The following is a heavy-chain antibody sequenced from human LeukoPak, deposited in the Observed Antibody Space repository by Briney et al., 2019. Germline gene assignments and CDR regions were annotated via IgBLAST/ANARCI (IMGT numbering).Heavy chain of an antibody. V-gene: IGHV3-23*01. CDR2: ISASGGST. CDR1: GFTFSSYS. CDR3: AKALSEGITMIVVVPGWFDP. Sequence: GGSLRLSCAASGFTFSSYSMNWVRQAPGKGLEWVSGISASGGSTYYADSVEGRFTISRDNSKNTLYLQMNSLRAEDTAVYYCAKALSEGITMIVVVPGWFDPWGQGTLVTVSS. D-gene: IGHD3-22*01. J-gene: IGHJ5*02.